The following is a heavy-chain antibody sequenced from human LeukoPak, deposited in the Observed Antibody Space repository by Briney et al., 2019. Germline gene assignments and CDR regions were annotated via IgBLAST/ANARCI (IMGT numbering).Heavy chain of an antibody. V-gene: IGHV4-31*03. CDR2: IYYSGST. CDR3: ARYCSGTSCYPNDAFDI. CDR1: GGSISSGGYY. D-gene: IGHD2-2*01. J-gene: IGHJ3*02. Sequence: PSETLSLTCTVSGGSISSGGYYWGWNRQHPGKGLEWIGYIYYSGSTYYNPSLKSRVTISLDTSKNQFSLKLSSVTAADTAMYYCARYCSGTSCYPNDAFDIWGQGTMVTVSS.